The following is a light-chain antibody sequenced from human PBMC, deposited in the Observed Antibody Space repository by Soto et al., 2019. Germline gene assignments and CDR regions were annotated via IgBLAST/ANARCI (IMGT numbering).Light chain of an antibody. CDR3: QHYNDWPLT. J-gene: IGKJ4*01. Sequence: EIVMTQSPATLSVSPGERVTLSCRASQNIWNKLAWYQQKPGQTPRLLMYDVSSRASGIPARFTGSGSQTEFTLTINSLQPEDFAVYYCQHYNDWPLTFGGGTKVDIK. CDR2: DVS. V-gene: IGKV3-15*01. CDR1: QNIWNK.